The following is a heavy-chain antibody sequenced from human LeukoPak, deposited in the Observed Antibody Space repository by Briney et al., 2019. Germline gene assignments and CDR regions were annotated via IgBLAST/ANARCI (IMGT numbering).Heavy chain of an antibody. CDR2: ISLTGQT. V-gene: IGHV4-4*02. J-gene: IGHJ4*02. D-gene: IGHD2-2*01. CDR1: GGSISSTNW. Sequence: SGTLSLTCGVSGGSISSTNWWSWVRQSPGQGLEWIGEISLTGQTNYNPSLRGRVTMSLDESSNHLSLHLTSVTAADTATYYCSRESRAFYPFGYWGQGTLVIVPS. CDR3: SRESRAFYPFGY.